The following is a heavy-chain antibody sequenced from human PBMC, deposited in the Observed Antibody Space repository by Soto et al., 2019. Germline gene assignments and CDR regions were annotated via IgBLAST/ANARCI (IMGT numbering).Heavy chain of an antibody. CDR1: GFTFSSYA. V-gene: IGHV3-23*01. D-gene: IGHD3-3*01. J-gene: IGHJ5*02. CDR2: ISGSGGST. CDR3: AKSTLRFLEWLTWFDP. Sequence: PGGSLRLSCAASGFTFSSYAMSWVRQAPGKGLEWVSAISGSGGSTYYADSVKGRFTISRDNSKNTLYLQMNSLRAEDTAVYYCAKSTLRFLEWLTWFDPWGQGTLVTVSS.